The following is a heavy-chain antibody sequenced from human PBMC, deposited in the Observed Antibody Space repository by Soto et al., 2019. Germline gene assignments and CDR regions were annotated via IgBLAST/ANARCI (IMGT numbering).Heavy chain of an antibody. J-gene: IGHJ4*02. CDR2: ISYDGSNK. CDR3: AKEVRQLGLDY. V-gene: IGHV3-30*18. CDR1: GFTFSSYG. Sequence: ESGGGVVQPGRSLRLSCAASGFTFSSYGMHWVRQAPGKGLEWVAVISYDGSNKYYADSVKGRFTISRDNSKNTLYLQMNSLRAEDTAVYYWAKEVRQLGLDYWGQGTLVTVSS. D-gene: IGHD6-6*01.